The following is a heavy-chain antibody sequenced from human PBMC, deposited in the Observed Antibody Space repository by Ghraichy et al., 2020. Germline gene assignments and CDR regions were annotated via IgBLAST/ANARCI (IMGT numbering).Heavy chain of an antibody. CDR1: GYTFTSYG. CDR3: ARDSPVSPYCGGDCYSADWFDP. CDR2: ISAYNGNT. J-gene: IGHJ5*02. V-gene: IGHV1-18*04. D-gene: IGHD2-21*02. Sequence: ASVKVSCKASGYTFTSYGISWVRQAPGQGLEWMGWISAYNGNTNYAQKLQGRVTMTTDTSTSTAYMELRSLRSDDTAVYYCARDSPVSPYCGGDCYSADWFDPWGQGTLVTVSS.